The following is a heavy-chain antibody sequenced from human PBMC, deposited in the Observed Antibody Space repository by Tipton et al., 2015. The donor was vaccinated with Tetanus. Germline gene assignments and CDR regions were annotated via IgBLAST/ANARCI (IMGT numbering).Heavy chain of an antibody. J-gene: IGHJ3*02. V-gene: IGHV3-9*01. D-gene: IGHD3-22*01. CDR1: GFTFDDYA. CDR3: AKANDYYDSSGYGQFDI. Sequence: SLRLSCAASGFTFDDYAMHWVRQAPGKGLEWGSGIRWNSGSIGYADSVKGRFTISSDNAKNSLYLQMNSLGAEDTALYYCAKANDYYDSSGYGQFDIWGQGTMVTVSS. CDR2: IRWNSGSI.